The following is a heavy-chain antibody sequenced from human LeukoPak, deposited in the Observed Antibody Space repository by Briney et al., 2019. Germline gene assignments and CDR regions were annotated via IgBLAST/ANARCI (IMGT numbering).Heavy chain of an antibody. D-gene: IGHD3-9*01. Sequence: ASVQVSCKASGYTFTGYYMHWVRQAPGQGLEWMGWINPNSGGTNYAQKFQGRVTMTRDTSISTAYMELSRLRSDDTAVYYCARGGGGYDILTGYLDYWGQGTLVTVSS. V-gene: IGHV1-2*02. J-gene: IGHJ4*02. CDR2: INPNSGGT. CDR3: ARGGGGYDILTGYLDY. CDR1: GYTFTGYY.